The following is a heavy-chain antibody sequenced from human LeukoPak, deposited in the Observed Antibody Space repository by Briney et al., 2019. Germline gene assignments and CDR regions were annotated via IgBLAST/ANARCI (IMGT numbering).Heavy chain of an antibody. J-gene: IGHJ1*01. CDR2: RYYSGST. CDR3: ARVRGDFETD. Sequence: SSETLSLTCSVSGGSISSYYWTWIRQPPGKGLEWIGYRYYSGSTTYNPSLKSRVTISVDTSKSQFSLKLISVTAADKAIYYCARVRGDFETDWGQGTLVTVSS. CDR1: GGSISSYY. D-gene: IGHD3-16*01. V-gene: IGHV4-59*01.